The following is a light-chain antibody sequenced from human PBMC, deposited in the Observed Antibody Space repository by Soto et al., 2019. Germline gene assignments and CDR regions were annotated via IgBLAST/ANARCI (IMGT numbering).Light chain of an antibody. V-gene: IGKV3-15*01. CDR1: QSVSSY. J-gene: IGKJ1*01. CDR3: KKYNNWQRN. Sequence: VMTQSPATRSVSGWEIGTLLCSASQSVSSYLAWYHQKHGQANRIIIYGASTRATGIKARFSGSGSGTDFTITIKSMHSEDFEVYYCKKYNNWQRNFGKGNKVDIK. CDR2: GAS.